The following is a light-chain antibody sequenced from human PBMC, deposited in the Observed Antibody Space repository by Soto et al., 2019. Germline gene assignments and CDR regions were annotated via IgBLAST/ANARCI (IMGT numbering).Light chain of an antibody. J-gene: IGKJ5*01. CDR3: QQYYCTPIT. CDR2: WAS. V-gene: IGKV1-5*03. Sequence: DVQITLYPSTLSASVGDRVTITCRARQSISSWLAWYRQKPGQPPKLLIYWASTRESGVPDRFSGSGSGTDFTLTISSLQAEDVAVYYCQQYYCTPITFGQGTRLE. CDR1: QSISSW.